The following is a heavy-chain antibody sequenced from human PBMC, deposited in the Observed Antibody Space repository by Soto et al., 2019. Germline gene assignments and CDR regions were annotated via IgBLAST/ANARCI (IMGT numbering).Heavy chain of an antibody. D-gene: IGHD3-16*01. V-gene: IGHV4-34*01. J-gene: IGHJ6*02. CDR2: IDQSGGT. CDR1: GDSLRGQS. Sequence: SETLSRSCTVVGDSLRGQSWNWIRQSPGKGLELIGEIDQSGGTNYNPSLKSRAIGSEDTSKNQVSLTLTSVTAADTAVYSCAREDSYGWAGESLDVWGQGTTVT. CDR3: AREDSYGWAGESLDV.